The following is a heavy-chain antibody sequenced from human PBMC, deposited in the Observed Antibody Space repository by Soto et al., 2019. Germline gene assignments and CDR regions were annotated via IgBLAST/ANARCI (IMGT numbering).Heavy chain of an antibody. CDR2: IYHSGST. CDR1: GGSISSSNW. J-gene: IGHJ6*02. V-gene: IGHV4-4*02. CDR3: AGTPPSCYCDMDV. Sequence: SETRSLTCAVSGGSISSSNWWSWVRQPPGKGLEWIGEIYHSGSTNYNPSLKSRVTISVAKSKNQFSLKLSSVTAPATAVYYSAGTPPSCYCDMDVWGQVTRIAFAS.